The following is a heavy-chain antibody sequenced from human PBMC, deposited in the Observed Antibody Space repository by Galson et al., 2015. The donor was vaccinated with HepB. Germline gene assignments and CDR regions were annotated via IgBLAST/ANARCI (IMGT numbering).Heavy chain of an antibody. D-gene: IGHD3-10*01. CDR3: ARDSEYSYGSGGFDY. J-gene: IGHJ4*02. CDR2: ISSSSGQI. Sequence: SLRLSCAASGFTFSSYSMHWVRQAPGKGLEWVSTISSSSGQIYYADSVKGRFTISRDNAKNSLYLLMNSLRAEDTAVYYCARDSEYSYGSGGFDYWGQGTLVTVSS. CDR1: GFTFSSYS. V-gene: IGHV3-21*01.